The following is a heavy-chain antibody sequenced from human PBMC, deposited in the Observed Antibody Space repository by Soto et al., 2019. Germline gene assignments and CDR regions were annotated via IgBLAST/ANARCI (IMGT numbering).Heavy chain of an antibody. V-gene: IGHV4-4*02. D-gene: IGHD6-19*01. J-gene: IGHJ5*02. CDR1: GGTIRSPDW. Sequence: SETLSLTCGVSGGTIRSPDWWTWVRQPPGKGLEWIGEIFQSGSTNYTPSLESRVTISVDKSKNQFSLTLTSVTAADAAVYFCARGRGRYSSGWSWFDPWGQGILVTVSS. CDR3: ARGRGRYSSGWSWFDP. CDR2: IFQSGST.